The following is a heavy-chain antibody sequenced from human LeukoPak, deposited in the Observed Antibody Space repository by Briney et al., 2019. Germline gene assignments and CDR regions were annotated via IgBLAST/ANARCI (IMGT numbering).Heavy chain of an antibody. D-gene: IGHD2-2*01. Sequence: SETLSLTCTVSGGSISRDAYCWSWIRQHPGKGLEWIGYISYSGSTYYNPSLKSRVTISVDTSKNQFSLNLSSVTAADTAVYFCAAIVVVPPAIAYWGQGTLVTVSS. CDR3: AAIVVVPPAIAY. V-gene: IGHV4-31*03. CDR2: ISYSGST. J-gene: IGHJ4*02. CDR1: GGSISRDAYC.